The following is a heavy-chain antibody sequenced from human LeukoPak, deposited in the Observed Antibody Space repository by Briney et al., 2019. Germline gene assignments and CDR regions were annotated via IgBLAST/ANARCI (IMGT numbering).Heavy chain of an antibody. D-gene: IGHD3-10*01. CDR1: GGSFSGYD. V-gene: IGHV4-34*01. CDR2: INHSGST. CDR3: ARRTYYYGSGSYPPPNWFDP. J-gene: IGHJ5*02. Sequence: SETLSLTCAVYGGSFSGYDWSWIRQPPGKGLEWIGEINHSGSTNYNPSLNSGGTISVDTSKNQFSLKLSSVTAADTAVYYCARRTYYYGSGSYPPPNWFDPWGQGTLVTVSS.